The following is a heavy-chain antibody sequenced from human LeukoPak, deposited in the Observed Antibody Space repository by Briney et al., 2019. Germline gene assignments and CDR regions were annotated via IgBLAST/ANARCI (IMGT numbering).Heavy chain of an antibody. J-gene: IGHJ4*02. Sequence: PGGSLRLSCAASGFTFSNAWMSWVHQAPGKGLEWVSAISGSGGSTYYADSVKGRFTISRDNSKNTLYLQMNSLRAEDTAVYYCAKDYSSGDNFDYWGQGTLVTVSS. D-gene: IGHD6-19*01. CDR2: ISGSGGST. CDR3: AKDYSSGDNFDY. V-gene: IGHV3-23*01. CDR1: GFTFSNAW.